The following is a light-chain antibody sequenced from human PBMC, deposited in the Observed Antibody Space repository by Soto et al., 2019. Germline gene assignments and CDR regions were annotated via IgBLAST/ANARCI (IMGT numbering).Light chain of an antibody. Sequence: EIFLTHYPGTVPLSPLKMQTLCFMFIQSISSSYLAWYQQKPGQPPRLLLFGASSRAAGIPDRFSGSGSGTDFTLTISRLEPEEFAVYYCQKYGSSPPWTFGQGTKVDIK. CDR1: QSISSSY. CDR2: GAS. CDR3: QKYGSSPPWT. V-gene: IGKV3-20*01. J-gene: IGKJ1*01.